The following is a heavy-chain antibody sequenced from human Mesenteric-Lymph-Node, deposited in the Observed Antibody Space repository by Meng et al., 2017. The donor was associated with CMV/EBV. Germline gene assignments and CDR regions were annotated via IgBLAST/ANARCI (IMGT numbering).Heavy chain of an antibody. CDR2: INPNSGGT. D-gene: IGHD2-2*01. J-gene: IGHJ4*02. CDR1: EYTFTGYY. CDR3: ARDPSIVVVPAAFDY. V-gene: IGHV1-2*02. Sequence: ASVKVSCKASEYTFTGYYMHWVRQAPGQGLEWMGWINPNSGGTNYAQKFQGRVTMTRDTSISTAYMELSRLRSDDTAVYYCARDPSIVVVPAAFDYWGQGTLVTVSS.